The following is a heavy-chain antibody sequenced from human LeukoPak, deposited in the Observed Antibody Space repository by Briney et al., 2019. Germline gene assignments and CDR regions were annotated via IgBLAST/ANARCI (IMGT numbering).Heavy chain of an antibody. CDR2: INAGNGNT. D-gene: IGHD3-10*01. J-gene: IGHJ4*02. V-gene: IGHV1-3*01. CDR3: ARDRSVRGVIIQDLDY. CDR1: GYTFTSYA. Sequence: AAVKVSCKASGYTFTSYAMHWVRQAPGQRLEWMGWINAGNGNTKYSQKFQGRVTITRDTSASTAYMELSSLRSEDTAVYYCARDRSVRGVIIQDLDYWGQGTLVTVSS.